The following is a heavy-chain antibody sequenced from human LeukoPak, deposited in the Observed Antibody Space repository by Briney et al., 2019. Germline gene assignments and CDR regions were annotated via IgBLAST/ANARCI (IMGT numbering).Heavy chain of an antibody. Sequence: GGSLRLSCAASGFTFSTYCMSWVRQAPGKGPEWVSNINRDGSEKNYVDSVKGRFTISRDNAKNSLYLQMNSLRAEDTAEYYCARDSGTYYPIFDCWGQGTLVTVSS. V-gene: IGHV3-7*01. D-gene: IGHD1-26*01. CDR3: ARDSGTYYPIFDC. J-gene: IGHJ4*02. CDR2: INRDGSEK. CDR1: GFTFSTYC.